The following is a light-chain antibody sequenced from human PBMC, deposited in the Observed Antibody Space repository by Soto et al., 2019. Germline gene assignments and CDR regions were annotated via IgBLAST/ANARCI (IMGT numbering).Light chain of an antibody. CDR1: QSVSST. V-gene: IGKV3-15*01. Sequence: EIVMTQSPATLSVSPGERATLYCRASQSVSSTLAWYQQKPGPAPSLLIYGASTRSSGITARFSGSGSGTEFTLTISSLQSEDFSVYYCQQYNNWPPNSFGGGTKVAIK. CDR2: GAS. CDR3: QQYNNWPPNS. J-gene: IGKJ4*01.